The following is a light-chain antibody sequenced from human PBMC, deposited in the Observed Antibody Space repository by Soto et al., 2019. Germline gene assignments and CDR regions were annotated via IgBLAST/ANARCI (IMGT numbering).Light chain of an antibody. J-gene: IGKJ1*01. CDR2: DAS. CDR1: QSIGTW. CDR3: QQYSDSSGA. V-gene: IGKV1-5*01. Sequence: DIQVTQSPSTLSASVGDRVTITCGASQSIGTWLAWYQQKPGKAPKLLIFDASTLESGVPSRFSGSGSGTDFTLIISSLQPDDFATYYCQQYSDSSGAFDQGTRVEIK.